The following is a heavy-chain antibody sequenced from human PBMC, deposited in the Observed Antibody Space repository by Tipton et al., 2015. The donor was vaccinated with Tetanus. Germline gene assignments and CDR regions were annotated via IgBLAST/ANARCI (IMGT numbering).Heavy chain of an antibody. CDR2: IIPIFGTA. CDR1: GGTFSSYA. J-gene: IGHJ4*02. V-gene: IGHV1-69*01. CDR3: ARVPYYYERGPFDY. Sequence: QLVQSGAEVKKPGSSVKVSCKASGGTFSSYAISWVRQAPGQGLEWMGGIIPIFGTANYAQKFQGRVTITADESTSTAHMELGSLRSEDTAVYYCARVPYYYERGPFDYWGQGTLVTVSS. D-gene: IGHD3-10*02.